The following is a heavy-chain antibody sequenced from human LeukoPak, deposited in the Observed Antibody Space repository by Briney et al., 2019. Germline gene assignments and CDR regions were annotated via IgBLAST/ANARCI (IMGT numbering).Heavy chain of an antibody. CDR1: GFTFSSSG. CDR3: AKYSMTTVTYIDY. Sequence: GGSLRLSCAASGFTFSSSGLHWVRQAPGKGLEWVGVISYGGSIKYYADSVKGRVTISRDSSKNTLYLQMSTLRAEDTAVYYCAKYSMTTVTYIDYWGQGTLVTVSS. CDR2: ISYGGSIK. J-gene: IGHJ4*02. D-gene: IGHD4-17*01. V-gene: IGHV3-30*18.